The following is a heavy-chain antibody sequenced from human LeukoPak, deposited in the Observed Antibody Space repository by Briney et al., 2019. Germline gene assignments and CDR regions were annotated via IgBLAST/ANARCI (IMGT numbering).Heavy chain of an antibody. CDR1: GGSISSYY. V-gene: IGHV4-59*01. Sequence: SETLSLTCTVSGGSISSYYWSWIRQPPGKGLEWIGYIYYSGSTNYNPSLKSRVTISVDTSKNQSSLKLSSVTAADTAVYYCARDRRYSGYDSFYYYYGMDVWGQGTTVTVSS. J-gene: IGHJ6*02. CDR2: IYYSGST. CDR3: ARDRRYSGYDSFYYYYGMDV. D-gene: IGHD5-12*01.